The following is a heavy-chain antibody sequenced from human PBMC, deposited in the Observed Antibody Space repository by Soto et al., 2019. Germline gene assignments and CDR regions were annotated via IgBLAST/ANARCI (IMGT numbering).Heavy chain of an antibody. D-gene: IGHD3-16*02. Sequence: ASVKVSCKASGCTFTAYYMHWVRQAPGQGLEWMGWINLNTGRTYSTPNFQGGVTMTRDTSSSTAYMELSSLRSGDTAVHYCARWSLTDVKCFDSLGQGNLVNVPS. CDR3: ARWSLTDVKCFDS. V-gene: IGHV1-2*02. J-gene: IGHJ4*02. CDR2: INLNTGRT. CDR1: GCTFTAYY.